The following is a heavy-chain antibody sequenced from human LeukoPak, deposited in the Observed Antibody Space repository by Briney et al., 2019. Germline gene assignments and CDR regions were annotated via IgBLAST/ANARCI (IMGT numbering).Heavy chain of an antibody. V-gene: IGHV3-23*01. J-gene: IGHJ4*02. CDR1: GFTFSSYG. CDR2: ISGSGGST. CDR3: ARDGAAAAGRYFDY. Sequence: GGSLRLSCAASGFTFSSYGMSWVRQAPGKGLEWVSAISGSGGSTYYADSVKGRLTTSRDNAKSSLYLEMNSLRAEDTAVYYCARDGAAAAGRYFDYWGQGSLVTVSS. D-gene: IGHD6-13*01.